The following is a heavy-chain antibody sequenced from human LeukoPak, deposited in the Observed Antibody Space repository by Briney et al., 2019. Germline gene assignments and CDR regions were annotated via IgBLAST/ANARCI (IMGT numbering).Heavy chain of an antibody. CDR2: MYYSGST. V-gene: IGHV4-39*01. D-gene: IGHD3-3*01. Sequence: PSETLSLTCTVSDGSISSNYYYWGRLRQPPGKGLEWIGSMYYSGSTYYNPSLKSRVTISVDTSKNQFSLKLNSGTAADTAVYYCVRHCLKYYDYDFLDPWGQGTLVTVSS. J-gene: IGHJ5*02. CDR1: DGSISSNYYY. CDR3: VRHCLKYYDYDFLDP.